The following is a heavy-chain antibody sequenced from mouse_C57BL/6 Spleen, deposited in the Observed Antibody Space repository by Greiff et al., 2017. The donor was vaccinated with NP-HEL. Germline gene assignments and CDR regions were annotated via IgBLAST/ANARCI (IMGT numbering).Heavy chain of an antibody. V-gene: IGHV1-61*01. Sequence: QVQLQQPGAELVRPGSSVKLSCKASGYTFTSYWMDWVKQRPGQGLEWIGNIYPSDSETHYNQKFKDKATLSVDKSSSTTYMQLSRLTSEDSAVCYCERINTVNYWGQGTTLTVSS. J-gene: IGHJ2*01. CDR3: ERINTVNY. CDR1: GYTFTSYW. CDR2: IYPSDSET. D-gene: IGHD1-1*01.